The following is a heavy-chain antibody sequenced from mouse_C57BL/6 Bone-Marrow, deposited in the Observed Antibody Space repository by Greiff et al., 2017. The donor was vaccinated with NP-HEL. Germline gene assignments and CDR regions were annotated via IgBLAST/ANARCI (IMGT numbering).Heavy chain of an antibody. J-gene: IGHJ4*01. CDR3: ARWLGAYAMDY. CDR2: INPGSGGT. V-gene: IGHV1-54*01. CDR1: GYAFTNYL. D-gene: IGHD3-3*01. Sequence: VQLQQSGAELVRPGTSVKVSCKASGYAFTNYLIEWVKQRPGQGLEWIGVINPGSGGTNYNEKFKGKATLTADKSSSTAYMQLSSLTSEDSAVYFCARWLGAYAMDYWGQGTSVTVSP.